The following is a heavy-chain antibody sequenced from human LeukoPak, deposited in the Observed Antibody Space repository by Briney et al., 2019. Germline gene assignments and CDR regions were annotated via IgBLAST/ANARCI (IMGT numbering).Heavy chain of an antibody. J-gene: IGHJ4*02. V-gene: IGHV1-69*04. CDR1: GGTFSSYA. D-gene: IGHD3-22*01. CDR3: ASPLTYDSSGYTDY. CDR2: IIPILGIA. Sequence: ASVKVSCKASGGTFSSYAISWVRQAPGQGLEWMGRIIPILGIANYAQKFQGRVTITADKSTSTAYMELSSLRSEDTAVYYCASPLTYDSSGYTDYWGQGTLVTVSS.